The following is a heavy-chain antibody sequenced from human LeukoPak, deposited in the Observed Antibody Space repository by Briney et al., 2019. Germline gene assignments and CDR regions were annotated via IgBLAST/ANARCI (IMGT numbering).Heavy chain of an antibody. CDR2: IIPIFVTA. Sequence: GASVKVSCKASGGTFREYAISWLGQAPGQALEWVGGIIPIFVTANYAQKFQRRVTITEDESTSTAYMPLSTVRSEDTAVYYCCLSATPEDWFFPCGQGSLVTLSS. D-gene: IGHD2-15*01. CDR1: GGTFREYA. V-gene: IGHV1-69*13. CDR3: CLSATPEDWFFP. J-gene: IGHJ5*02.